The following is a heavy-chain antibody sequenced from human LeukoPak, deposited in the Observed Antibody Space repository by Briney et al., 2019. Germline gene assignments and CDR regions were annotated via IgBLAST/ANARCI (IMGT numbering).Heavy chain of an antibody. CDR2: IRSKAYGGTT. CDR1: GFTFGDYA. Sequence: GGSLRLSCTASGFTFGDYAMSWFRQAPGKGLEWVGFIRSKAYGGTTEYAASAKGRFTISRDDSKSIAYLQMNSLKTEDTAVYYCAGTDIVVVVAAYWGQGTLVTVSS. D-gene: IGHD2-15*01. V-gene: IGHV3-49*03. CDR3: AGTDIVVVVAAY. J-gene: IGHJ4*02.